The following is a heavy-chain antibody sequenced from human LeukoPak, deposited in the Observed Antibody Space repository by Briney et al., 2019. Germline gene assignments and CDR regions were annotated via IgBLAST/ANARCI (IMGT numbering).Heavy chain of an antibody. V-gene: IGHV1-69*05. Sequence: ASVKVSCKASGGTFSSYAISWVRQAPGQGLEWMGGIIPIFGTANYAQKFQGRVTITTDESTSTAYMELSSLRSEDTAVYYCARGLGPGEYYFDYWGQGNLVTVSS. D-gene: IGHD3-16*01. CDR1: GGTFSSYA. CDR2: IIPIFGTA. CDR3: ARGLGPGEYYFDY. J-gene: IGHJ4*02.